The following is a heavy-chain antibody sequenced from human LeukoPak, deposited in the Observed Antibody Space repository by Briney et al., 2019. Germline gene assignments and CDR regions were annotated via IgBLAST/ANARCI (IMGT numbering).Heavy chain of an antibody. J-gene: IGHJ4*02. CDR2: IYHSGST. D-gene: IGHD6-19*01. V-gene: IGHV4-38-2*02. Sequence: SETLSLTCTVSGYSISSGYYWGWIRQPPGKGLEWIGSIYHSGSTYYNPSLKSRVTISVDTSKNQFSLKLSSVTAADTPVYYCARGARIAVVVSYYFDYWGQGTLVTVSS. CDR1: GYSISSGYY. CDR3: ARGARIAVVVSYYFDY.